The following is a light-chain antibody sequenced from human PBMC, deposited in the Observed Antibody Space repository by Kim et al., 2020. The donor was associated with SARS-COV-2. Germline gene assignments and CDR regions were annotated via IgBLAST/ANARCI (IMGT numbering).Light chain of an antibody. CDR3: SSYAGTYTWV. CDR1: RGDVGGYNY. J-gene: IGLJ3*02. V-gene: IGLV2-11*01. Sequence: GQSVTLACTGTRGDVGGYNYVSWYQHHPGKAPQLMIYDVSKRPSGVPDRFSGSKSGNAASLTISGLQADDEADYYCSSYAGTYTWVLGGGTQLTVL. CDR2: DVS.